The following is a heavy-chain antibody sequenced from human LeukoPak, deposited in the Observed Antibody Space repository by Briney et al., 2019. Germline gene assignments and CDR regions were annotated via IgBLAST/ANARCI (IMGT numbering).Heavy chain of an antibody. V-gene: IGHV3-7*01. Sequence: GGSLRLSCAASGFTFSSYWMSWVRQAPGKGLEWVANIKQDGSEKYYVDSVKGRFTISRDNAKNSLYLQMNSLRAEDTAVYYCARRRRGSPTSNWFDPWGQGTLVTVSS. CDR1: GFTFSSYW. D-gene: IGHD3-16*01. J-gene: IGHJ5*02. CDR3: ARRRRGSPTSNWFDP. CDR2: IKQDGSEK.